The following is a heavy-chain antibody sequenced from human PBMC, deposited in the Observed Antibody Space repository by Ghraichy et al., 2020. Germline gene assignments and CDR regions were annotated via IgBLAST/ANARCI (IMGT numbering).Heavy chain of an antibody. V-gene: IGHV2-5*01. CDR3: AQTHGSGSYFDY. Sequence: SGPTLVKPTQTLTLTCTFSGFSLSTSGVGVGWIRQSPGKALEWLALNYWNDDRRYSPSLRSRLTITKDTSENQVVLTMTNMDPVDTATYYCAQTHGSGSYFDYWGQGTLVTVSS. CDR1: GFSLSTSGVG. CDR2: NYWNDDR. D-gene: IGHD3-10*01. J-gene: IGHJ4*02.